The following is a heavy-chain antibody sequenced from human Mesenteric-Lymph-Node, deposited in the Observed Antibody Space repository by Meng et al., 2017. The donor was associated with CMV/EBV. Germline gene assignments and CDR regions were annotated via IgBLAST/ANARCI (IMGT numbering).Heavy chain of an antibody. V-gene: IGHV3-23*01. CDR1: GFTFSDFT. CDR3: ARGAGGDNGRGYYYYGMDV. Sequence: GESLKISCAASGFTFSDFTMNWVRQAPGKGLEWVSVISGSGGRTYNADSVKGRFTISRDNSKNTLYLQMNSLRAGDTAVYYCARGAGGDNGRGYYYYGMDVWGQGTTVTVSS. J-gene: IGHJ6*02. D-gene: IGHD2-21*01. CDR2: ISGSGGRT.